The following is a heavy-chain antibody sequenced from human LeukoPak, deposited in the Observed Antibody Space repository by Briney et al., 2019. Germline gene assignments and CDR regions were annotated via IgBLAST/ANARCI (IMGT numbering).Heavy chain of an antibody. V-gene: IGHV1-8*01. Sequence: ASVKVSCKASGYTFTSYDINWVRQATGQGLEWMGWMNPNSGNTGYAQKFQGRVTMTRNTSISTAYMELSSLRSEDTAVYYCARVPQYYDSSGYSGAFDIWGQGTMVTVSS. CDR1: GYTFTSYD. D-gene: IGHD3-22*01. J-gene: IGHJ3*02. CDR3: ARVPQYYDSSGYSGAFDI. CDR2: MNPNSGNT.